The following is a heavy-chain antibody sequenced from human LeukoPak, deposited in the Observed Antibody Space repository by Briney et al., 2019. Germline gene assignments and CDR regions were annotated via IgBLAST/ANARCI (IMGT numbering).Heavy chain of an antibody. CDR2: IYYSGST. V-gene: IGHV4-39*07. CDR1: GGSISSSSYY. J-gene: IGHJ4*02. D-gene: IGHD3-16*01. CDR3: ARAGLRDYVWGRGKVGQGTCYFDY. Sequence: SETLSLTCTVSGGSISSSSYYWGWIRQPPGKGLEWIGSIYYSGSTYYNPSLKSRVTISVDTSKNQFSLKLSSVTAADTAVYYCARAGLRDYVWGRGKVGQGTCYFDYWGQGTLVTVSS.